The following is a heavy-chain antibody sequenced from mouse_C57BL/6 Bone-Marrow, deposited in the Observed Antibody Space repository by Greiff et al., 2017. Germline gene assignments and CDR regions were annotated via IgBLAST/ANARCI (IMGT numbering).Heavy chain of an antibody. V-gene: IGHV1-47*01. CDR1: GYTFTTYP. Sequence: LVESGAELVKPGASVKMSCKASGYTFTTYPIEWMKQNHGKSLEWIGNFHPYNDDTKYNEKFKGKATLTVEKSSSTVYLELSRLTSDDSAVYYCAIPIYDGYYWFAYWGQGTLVTVSA. CDR2: FHPYNDDT. CDR3: AIPIYDGYYWFAY. D-gene: IGHD2-3*01. J-gene: IGHJ3*01.